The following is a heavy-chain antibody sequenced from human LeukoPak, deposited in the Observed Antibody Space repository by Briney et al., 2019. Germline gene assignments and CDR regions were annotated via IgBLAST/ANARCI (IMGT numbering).Heavy chain of an antibody. CDR1: GFTFSSYA. CDR3: AKVKGVTIFGVVPGAFDI. CDR2: ISGSGGST. V-gene: IGHV3-23*01. Sequence: GGSLRLSCAASGFTFSSYAMSWVRQAPGKWLEWVSAISGSGGSTYYADSVKGRFTISRDNSKNTLYLKMNSLRAEDTAVYYCAKVKGVTIFGVVPGAFDIWGQGTMVTVSS. J-gene: IGHJ3*02. D-gene: IGHD3-3*01.